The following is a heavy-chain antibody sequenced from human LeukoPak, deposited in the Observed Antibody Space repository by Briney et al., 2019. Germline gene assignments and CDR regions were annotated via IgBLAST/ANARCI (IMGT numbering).Heavy chain of an antibody. CDR2: XXYTXST. Sequence: SETLSLTCTVSGGSIIGYHWXXXRQPPGKGLEWXGYXXYTXSTNYNPXLKSRVXXXXXXSKSQFSLNLSSVTAADTAVYYCARSGTFDQWGQGTLVTVSS. CDR3: ARSGTFDQ. D-gene: IGHD1-26*01. CDR1: GGSIIGYH. V-gene: IGHV4-59*01. J-gene: IGHJ4*02.